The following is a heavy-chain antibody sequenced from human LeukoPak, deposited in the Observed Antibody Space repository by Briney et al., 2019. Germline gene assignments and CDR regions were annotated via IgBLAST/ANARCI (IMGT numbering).Heavy chain of an antibody. CDR3: ARNFDMKGFDP. CDR1: GYTFTGYY. D-gene: IGHD3-9*01. V-gene: IGHV1-2*02. CDR2: INSDSGFT. Sequence: ASVKVSCKASGYTFTGYYMNWVRQAPGQGLEWMGWINSDSGFTKYAQKFQGRVTVTRDTSITTVYMDLTRLTSDDTAVYYCARNFDMKGFDPWGQGTLVTVSS. J-gene: IGHJ5*02.